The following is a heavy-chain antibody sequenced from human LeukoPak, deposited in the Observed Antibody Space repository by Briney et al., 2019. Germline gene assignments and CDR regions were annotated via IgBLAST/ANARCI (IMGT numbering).Heavy chain of an antibody. CDR2: ISAYNGNT. CDR3: AREPPLRYYESSGLDY. Sequence: VASVKVSCKASGYTFTSYGISWVRQAPGQGLEWMGWISAYNGNTNYAQKLQGRVTMTTDTSTSTAYMELRRLRSDDTAVYYCAREPPLRYYESSGLDYWGQRTLVTDSS. D-gene: IGHD3-22*01. J-gene: IGHJ4*02. V-gene: IGHV1-18*01. CDR1: GYTFTSYG.